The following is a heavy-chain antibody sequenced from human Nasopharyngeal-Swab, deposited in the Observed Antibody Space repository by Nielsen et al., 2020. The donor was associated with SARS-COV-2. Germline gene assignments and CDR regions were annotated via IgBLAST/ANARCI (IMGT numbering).Heavy chain of an antibody. Sequence: GESLKISCAASGFTFSNAWMSWVRQAPGKGLEWVGRIKSKTDGGTTDYAAPVKGRFTISRDDSKNTLYLQMNSPKTEDTAVYYCTTQTLITIFGVVIIGPDYWGQGTLVTVSS. CDR3: TTQTLITIFGVVIIGPDY. J-gene: IGHJ4*02. V-gene: IGHV3-15*01. CDR2: IKSKTDGGTT. D-gene: IGHD3-3*01. CDR1: GFTFSNAW.